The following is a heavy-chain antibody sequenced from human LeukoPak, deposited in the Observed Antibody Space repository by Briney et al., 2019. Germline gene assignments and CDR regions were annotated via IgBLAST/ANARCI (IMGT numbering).Heavy chain of an antibody. Sequence: VASVNVSCKASGGTFSSYAISWVRQAPGQGLEWMGGIIPIFGTANYAQKFQGRVTITADESTSTAYMELSSLRSEDTAVYYCAVAVAATRTYFDYWGQGTLVTVSS. CDR3: AVAVAATRTYFDY. CDR1: GGTFSSYA. J-gene: IGHJ4*02. D-gene: IGHD2-15*01. CDR2: IIPIFGTA. V-gene: IGHV1-69*13.